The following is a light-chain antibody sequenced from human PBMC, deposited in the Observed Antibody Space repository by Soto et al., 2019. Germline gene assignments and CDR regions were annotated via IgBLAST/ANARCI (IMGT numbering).Light chain of an antibody. J-gene: IGKJ1*01. V-gene: IGKV1-5*01. CDR1: QNIHRS. CDR2: DAS. Sequence: DIHMTQSPSTLSASVGDRVTITCRASQNIHRSLAWYQQKPGNPPKLLIYDASTLEVGVPSRFSGSGSGTDFTFTISSLQPEDTATYYCQQYDNLPPWTFGQGTKVDIK. CDR3: QQYDNLPPWT.